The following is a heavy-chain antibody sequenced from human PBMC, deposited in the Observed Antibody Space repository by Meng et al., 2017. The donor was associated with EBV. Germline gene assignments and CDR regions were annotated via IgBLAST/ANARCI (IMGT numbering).Heavy chain of an antibody. D-gene: IGHD3-10*01. J-gene: IGHJ4*02. CDR3: ASESGRGFTPEY. V-gene: IGHV1-69*01. Sequence: QVQLAAVCAWVGKPVHTLRLTWSTSGGSFSSNAVAWVRQTPGQWLEWMGGLMTLVGATHYEQKFQGRVTIIAVESTSTHSMELNSLRSEDTDKYYCASESGRGFTPEYWGQGTLVTVFS. CDR2: LMTLVGAT. CDR1: GGSFSSNA.